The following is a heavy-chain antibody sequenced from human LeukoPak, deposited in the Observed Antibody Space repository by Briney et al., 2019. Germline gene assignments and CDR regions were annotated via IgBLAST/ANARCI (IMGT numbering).Heavy chain of an antibody. CDR1: GFIFSTYS. V-gene: IGHV3-21*01. Sequence: GSLRLSCAASGFIFSTYSMNWVRQAPGKGLEWVSSISSSSTYISYADSVRGRFTISRDNAKDSLYLQMNSLRAEDTAVYYCARDEGLSGCDYWGQGTLVSVSS. CDR3: ARDEGLSGCDY. CDR2: ISSSSTYI. J-gene: IGHJ4*02. D-gene: IGHD6-19*01.